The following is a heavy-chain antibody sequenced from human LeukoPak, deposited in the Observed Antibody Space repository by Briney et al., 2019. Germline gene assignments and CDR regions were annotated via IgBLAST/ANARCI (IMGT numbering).Heavy chain of an antibody. J-gene: IGHJ4*02. CDR3: ARLDASGLDY. Sequence: GGSLRLSCAASGFTFSSYEMNWVRQAPGKGLEWVSYISGSGRTIYYANSVKGRFTISRDNAKNSLYLQMNSLRADDTAVYYCARLDASGLDYWGQGTLGTVSS. V-gene: IGHV3-48*03. CDR1: GFTFSSYE. CDR2: ISGSGRTI. D-gene: IGHD6-19*01.